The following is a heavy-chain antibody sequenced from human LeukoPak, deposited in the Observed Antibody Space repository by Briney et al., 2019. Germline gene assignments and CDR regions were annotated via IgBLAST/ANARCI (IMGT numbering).Heavy chain of an antibody. V-gene: IGHV4-34*01. D-gene: IGHD6-25*01. J-gene: IGHJ2*01. CDR1: GGSFSGYY. CDR2: INHSGST. CDR3: ARVLEGSSGQHWYFDP. Sequence: SETLSLTCAVYGGSFSGYYWSWIRQPPGKGLEWIGEINHSGSTNYNPSLKSRVTISVDTSKNQFSLKLSSVTAADTAVYYCARVLEGSSGQHWYFDPLGRGTLVTVSS.